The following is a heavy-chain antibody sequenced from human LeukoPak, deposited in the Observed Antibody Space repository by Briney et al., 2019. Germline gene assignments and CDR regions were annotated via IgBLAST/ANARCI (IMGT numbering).Heavy chain of an antibody. CDR1: GFTFSTYA. CDR2: ISSNGDST. Sequence: GGSLRLSCAASGFTFSTYAMHWVRQAPGKGLEYVSAISSNGDSTYNANSVNGRFTIPRDNSKNTLYLQMGSLGAEDMAVYYCARSSGWYSPIDYWGQGTLVTVSS. V-gene: IGHV3-64*01. CDR3: ARSSGWYSPIDY. D-gene: IGHD6-19*01. J-gene: IGHJ4*02.